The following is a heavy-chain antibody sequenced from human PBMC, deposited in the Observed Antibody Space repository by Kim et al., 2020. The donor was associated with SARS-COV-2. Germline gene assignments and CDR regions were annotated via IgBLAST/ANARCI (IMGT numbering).Heavy chain of an antibody. CDR3: ARAHLSTATTGRYVDF. Sequence: SETLSLTCAVYSGSFSGYYWSWIRQPPGKGLEWIGEINHSGSTNYNPSLKSRVTISVDTSKNQFSLKLTSVTAADTAMYYCARAHLSTATTGRYVDFGGR. J-gene: IGHJ2*01. D-gene: IGHD1-1*01. V-gene: IGHV4-34*01. CDR1: SGSFSGYY. CDR2: INHSGST.